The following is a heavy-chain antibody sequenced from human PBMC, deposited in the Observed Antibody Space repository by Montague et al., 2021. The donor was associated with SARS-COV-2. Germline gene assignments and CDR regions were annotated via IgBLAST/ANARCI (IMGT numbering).Heavy chain of an antibody. CDR1: GGSFSGYY. CDR2: IYYSGST. V-gene: IGHV4-34*01. CDR3: ARDPSRQLLLYPVGDYYYGMDV. D-gene: IGHD2-2*02. Sequence: SETLSLTCAVYGGSFSGYYWSWIRQPPGKGLEWIGSIYYSGSTYYNPSHKSRVTISVDTSKNQFSLKLNSLTAADTAVYYCARDPSRQLLLYPVGDYYYGMDVWGQGTTVTVSS. J-gene: IGHJ6*02.